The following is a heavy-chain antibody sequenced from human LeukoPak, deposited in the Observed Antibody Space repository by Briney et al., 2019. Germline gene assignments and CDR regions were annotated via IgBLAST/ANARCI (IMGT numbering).Heavy chain of an antibody. J-gene: IGHJ1*01. D-gene: IGHD2-15*01. CDR2: IGGSGGST. CDR1: GFTVSSNY. V-gene: IGHV3-23*01. Sequence: GGCLRLSCAAPGFTVSSNYMSWVRQPPGKGLEWVPAIGGSGGSTYYADSVKGRFTISRDDSKNTVFLQMNSLRAEDTAVYYCAKRSGSSCYSPVQHWGQGTLGSVSS. CDR3: AKRSGSSCYSPVQH.